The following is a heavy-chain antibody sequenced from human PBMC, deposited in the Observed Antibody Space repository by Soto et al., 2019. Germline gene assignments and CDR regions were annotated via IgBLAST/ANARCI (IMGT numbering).Heavy chain of an antibody. CDR3: ARCAGPVTRYAFDI. V-gene: IGHV4-30-2*01. CDR1: GDSSSTSTYS. Sequence: SETLSLTCSFSGDSSSTSTYSWSWIRQPPGKALEWVGFIYRSGVTSYNPSLKSRVSISLDTSNNQCSLKLGSVTAADTAVYYCARCAGPVTRYAFDIWGQGKMVTVSS. J-gene: IGHJ3*02. D-gene: IGHD4-17*01. CDR2: IYRSGVT.